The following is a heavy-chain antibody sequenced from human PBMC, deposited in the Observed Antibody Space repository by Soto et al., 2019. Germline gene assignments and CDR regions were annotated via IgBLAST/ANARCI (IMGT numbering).Heavy chain of an antibody. CDR1: GFTFSTYA. V-gene: IGHV3-23*01. Sequence: DVNLLQSGGGSAQPGGSLRLSCATSGFTFSTYAMTWVRQVPGRGLQWVSTILPDETGFYTVSVKGRFTISRDNYRGIVYLQMNDLWVEDAAIYHCAKDRLPTSGQRFYFDSWGQGSLVTVSS. CDR2: ILPDETG. CDR3: AKDRLPTSGQRFYFDS. J-gene: IGHJ4*02. D-gene: IGHD2-15*01.